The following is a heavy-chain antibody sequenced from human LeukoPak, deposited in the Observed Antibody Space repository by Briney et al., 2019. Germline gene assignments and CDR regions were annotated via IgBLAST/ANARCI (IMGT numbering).Heavy chain of an antibody. Sequence: GGSLRLSCAASGFAFSNYWMSWVRQAPGKGLEWVANMKEDGSEKNYVDSVKGRFTISRDNAQDSLYLQMNSLRAEDTAVYYCARDRGYSNFDYWGQGTLVTVSS. V-gene: IGHV3-7*01. D-gene: IGHD4-11*01. CDR3: ARDRGYSNFDY. CDR1: GFAFSNYW. J-gene: IGHJ4*02. CDR2: MKEDGSEK.